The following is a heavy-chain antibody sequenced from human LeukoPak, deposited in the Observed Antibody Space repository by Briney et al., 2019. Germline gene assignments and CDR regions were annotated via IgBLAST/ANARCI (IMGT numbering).Heavy chain of an antibody. D-gene: IGHD1-26*01. CDR3: ARDKLVGATHFDY. Sequence: GGSLRLSCAASGFTFRTYNMNWVRQAPGKGLEWVANINQDGSEKNYVDSVKGRFTISRDNAKNSLYLQMNSLRAEDTAVYYCARDKLVGATHFDYWGQGTLVTVSS. CDR1: GFTFRTYN. CDR2: INQDGSEK. V-gene: IGHV3-7*01. J-gene: IGHJ4*02.